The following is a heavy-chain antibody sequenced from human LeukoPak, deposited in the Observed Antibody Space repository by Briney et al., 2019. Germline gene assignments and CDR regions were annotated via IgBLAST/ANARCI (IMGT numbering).Heavy chain of an antibody. CDR2: INHSGST. CDR1: GGSFSGYY. J-gene: IGHJ6*03. Sequence: SETLSLTCAVYGGSFSGYYWSWIRQPPGKGLEWIGEINHSGSTNYNPSLKNRVTISVDTSKNQFSLKLSSVTAADTAVYYCARGRGYYYYYMDVWGKGTTATVSS. D-gene: IGHD3-10*01. CDR3: ARGRGYYYYYMDV. V-gene: IGHV4-34*01.